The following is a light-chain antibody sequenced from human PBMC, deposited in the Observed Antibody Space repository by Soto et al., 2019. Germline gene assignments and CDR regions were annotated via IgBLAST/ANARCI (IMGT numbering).Light chain of an antibody. J-gene: IGLJ3*02. CDR1: SSDVGGYNY. Sequence: QSALTQPRSVSGSPGQSVTISCTGTSSDVGGYNYVSWYQQHPGKAPKLMIYDVSKRPSGVPDRFSGSKSGNTASLTISGLQVEDEADYYCCSYAGSYTLRVFGGGTKVTVL. CDR3: CSYAGSYTLRV. CDR2: DVS. V-gene: IGLV2-11*01.